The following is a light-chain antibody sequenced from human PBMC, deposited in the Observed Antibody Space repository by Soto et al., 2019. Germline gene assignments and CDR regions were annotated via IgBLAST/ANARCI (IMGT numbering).Light chain of an antibody. V-gene: IGKV2-28*01. CDR2: VAS. Sequence: DIVMTQSPLSLSVTPGEPASISCRSSQSLLHTNGHTYLDWYLQKPGQSPQLLIYVASSRASGVSDSFSASGSGTDFTLTISRVETEDVGVYYCMQALQTPVHFGQGTKLEI. CDR1: QSLLHTNGHTY. CDR3: MQALQTPVH. J-gene: IGKJ2*01.